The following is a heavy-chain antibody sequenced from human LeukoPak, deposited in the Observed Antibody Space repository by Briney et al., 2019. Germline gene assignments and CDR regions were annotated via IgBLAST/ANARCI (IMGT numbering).Heavy chain of an antibody. J-gene: IGHJ4*02. Sequence: GGSLRLSCAASGFTFDDYAMHWVRQAPGKGLEWVSGISRNSGSIGYADSVKGRFTISRDNAKNSLYLQMDSLRAEDTALYYCAKDILRTVTTLLPDYWGQGTLVTVSS. CDR2: ISRNSGSI. CDR3: AKDILRTVTTLLPDY. CDR1: GFTFDDYA. D-gene: IGHD4-17*01. V-gene: IGHV3-9*01.